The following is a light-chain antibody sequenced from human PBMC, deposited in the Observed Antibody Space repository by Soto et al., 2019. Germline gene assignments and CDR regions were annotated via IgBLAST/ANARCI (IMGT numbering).Light chain of an antibody. CDR1: GSNIGAGYD. CDR2: GNH. J-gene: IGLJ3*02. CDR3: AAGDDSLNGWV. V-gene: IGLV1-40*01. Sequence: QAVVTQPPSVSGAPGQRVTISCSGSGSNIGAGYDVHWYQQLPGTAPKLLIYGNHERPSGVPDRFSGSKSGTSASLAISGLQSEDEADYYCAAGDDSLNGWVFGGGTKLTVL.